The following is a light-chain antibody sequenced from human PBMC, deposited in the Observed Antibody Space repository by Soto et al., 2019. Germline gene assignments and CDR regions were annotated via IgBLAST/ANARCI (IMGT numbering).Light chain of an antibody. CDR3: QQYGSSYPWT. CDR2: AAS. V-gene: IGKV1-5*01. Sequence: DIQMTQSPSTLSGSVGDRVTITCRASQTISSWLAWYQQKPGKAPKLLIYAASSLQSGVPSRFSGSGSGTDFTLTIRRLEPEDFAVYYCQQYGSSYPWTFGQGTKVDIK. CDR1: QTISSW. J-gene: IGKJ1*01.